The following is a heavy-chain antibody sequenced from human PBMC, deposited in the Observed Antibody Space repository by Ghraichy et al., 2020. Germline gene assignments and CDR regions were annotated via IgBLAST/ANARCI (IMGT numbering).Heavy chain of an antibody. CDR1: GGSMRSQF. Sequence: ETLSLICTVSGGSMRSQFWSWVRQPPGKGLEWIGYISHTGNTNYSPSLGGRATISLDTSKNRFSLSLTSVNAEDTAIYYCARRGRGYSLYYYGLDVWGPGTTVTVSS. CDR3: ARRGRGYSLYYYGLDV. CDR2: ISHTGNT. J-gene: IGHJ6*02. V-gene: IGHV4-59*08. D-gene: IGHD5-12*01.